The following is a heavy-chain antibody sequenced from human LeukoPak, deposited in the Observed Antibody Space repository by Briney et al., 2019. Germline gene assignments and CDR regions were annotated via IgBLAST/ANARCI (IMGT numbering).Heavy chain of an antibody. J-gene: IGHJ4*02. CDR3: PXXXNXGSGLHTFDY. CDR1: GGSISSYY. D-gene: IGHD1-1*01. V-gene: IGHV4-59*08. CDR2: IYYSGST. Sequence: TSETLSLTFTVSGGSISSYYWSWIRQPPGKGLEWIGYIYYSGSTNYNPSLKSRVTISVDTSKNQFSLKLSSVTAADTAVYYWPXXXNXGSGLHTFDYWGQGTLVTVSS.